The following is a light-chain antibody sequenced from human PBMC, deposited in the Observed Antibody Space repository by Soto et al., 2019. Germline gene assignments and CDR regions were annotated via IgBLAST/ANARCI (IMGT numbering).Light chain of an antibody. CDR1: QSISSW. Sequence: DIQMTQSPSTLSASVREKVTITSRASQSISSWLAWYQQKPGKAPKLLIYKASILESVVPSRFSGSGSGTEFTLAISSLQPDDSATYYCQQYNDNWTFGQGTKV. V-gene: IGKV1-5*03. J-gene: IGKJ1*01. CDR2: KAS. CDR3: QQYNDNWT.